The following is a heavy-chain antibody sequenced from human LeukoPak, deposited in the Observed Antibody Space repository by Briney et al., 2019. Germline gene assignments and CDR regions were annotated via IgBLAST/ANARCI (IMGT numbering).Heavy chain of an antibody. Sequence: GGSLRLSCAASGFTFSDFYMSWIRQAPGKGLQWVSYISSSGTTIYYADSVKGRFTMSRDNAKNSLYLQMNSLRAEDTAVYYCASIPYYYDSSGSYDAFDIWGQGTMVTVSS. J-gene: IGHJ3*02. D-gene: IGHD3-22*01. CDR2: ISSSGTTI. CDR3: ASIPYYYDSSGSYDAFDI. V-gene: IGHV3-11*04. CDR1: GFTFSDFY.